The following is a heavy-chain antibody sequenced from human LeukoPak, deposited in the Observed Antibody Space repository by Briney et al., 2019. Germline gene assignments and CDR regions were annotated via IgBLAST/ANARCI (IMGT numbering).Heavy chain of an antibody. V-gene: IGHV4-34*01. Sequence: SETLSLTCAVYGGSFSGYYWSWIRQPPGKGLEWIGEINHSGSTNYNPSLKSRVTISVDTSENQFSLKLSSVTAADTAVYYCAMEKWLRPIDYWGQGTLVTVSS. CDR3: AMEKWLRPIDY. D-gene: IGHD5-12*01. CDR2: INHSGST. J-gene: IGHJ4*02. CDR1: GGSFSGYY.